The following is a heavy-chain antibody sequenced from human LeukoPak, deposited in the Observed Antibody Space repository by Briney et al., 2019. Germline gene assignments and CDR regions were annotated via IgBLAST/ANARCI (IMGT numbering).Heavy chain of an antibody. CDR1: GGSISSYC. J-gene: IGHJ6*03. Sequence: SETLSLTCTVSGGSISSYCWSWIRQPPGKGLEWIGYIYTSGSTNYNPSLKSRVTISVDTSKNQFSLKLSSVTAADTAVYYCASNDFWSGYSPYYMDVWGKGTTVTVSS. D-gene: IGHD3-3*01. CDR2: IYTSGST. V-gene: IGHV4-4*09. CDR3: ASNDFWSGYSPYYMDV.